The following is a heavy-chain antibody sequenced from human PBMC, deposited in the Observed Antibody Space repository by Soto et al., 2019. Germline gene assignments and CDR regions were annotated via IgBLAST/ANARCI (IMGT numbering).Heavy chain of an antibody. V-gene: IGHV3-23*01. D-gene: IGHD3-3*01. J-gene: IGHJ4*02. CDR2: ISGSGGST. CDR3: VKPSNVLRFFDY. CDR1: GFTFSSYA. Sequence: PGGSLRLSCAASGFTFSSYAMSWVRQAPGKGLEWVSAISGSGGSTYYADSVKGRFTISRDNSKNTLYLQMSSLRAEDTAVYYCVKPSNVLRFFDYWGQGTLVTVSS.